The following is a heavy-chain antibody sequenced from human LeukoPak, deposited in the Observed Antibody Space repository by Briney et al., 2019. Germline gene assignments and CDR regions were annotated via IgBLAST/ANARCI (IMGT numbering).Heavy chain of an antibody. D-gene: IGHD3-22*01. V-gene: IGHV3-48*03. CDR3: AREMDYYDSRPIDY. CDR1: GFTFSAYE. CDR2: ISSSDSTI. J-gene: IGHJ4*02. Sequence: PGGSLRLSCAASGFTFSAYEMNWVRQAPGKGLEWVSYISSSDSTIYYADSVKGRSTISRDNAKNSLYLQMNSLRAEDTAVYYCAREMDYYDSRPIDYWGQGTLVTVSS.